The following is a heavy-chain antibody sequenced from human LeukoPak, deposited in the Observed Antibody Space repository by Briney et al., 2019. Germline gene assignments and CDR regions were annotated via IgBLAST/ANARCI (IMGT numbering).Heavy chain of an antibody. Sequence: GGSLRLSCAASGFTFSRYAMSWVRQAPGKGLEWVSGISGSGGNTHYADSVRGRFTISRDNSRNTVYLEMNSLRAEDTAIYYCAKVSWANYFDYWGQGTLVTVSS. D-gene: IGHD6-13*01. J-gene: IGHJ4*02. CDR1: GFTFSRYA. V-gene: IGHV3-23*01. CDR2: ISGSGGNT. CDR3: AKVSWANYFDY.